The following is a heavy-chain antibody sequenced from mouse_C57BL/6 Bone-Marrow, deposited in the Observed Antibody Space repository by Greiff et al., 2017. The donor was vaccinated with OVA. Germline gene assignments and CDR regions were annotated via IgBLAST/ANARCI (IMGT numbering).Heavy chain of an antibody. Sequence: EVQGVESGGGLVQPGESLKLSCESNEYEFPSHDMSWVRKTPEKRLELVAAINSDGGSTYYPDTMERRFIISRDNTKKTLYLQMSSLRSEDTALYYCARRGSGYVHWYFDVWGTGTTVTVSS. CDR3: ARRGSGYVHWYFDV. CDR1: EYEFPSHD. D-gene: IGHD3-2*02. J-gene: IGHJ1*03. CDR2: INSDGGST. V-gene: IGHV5-2*01.